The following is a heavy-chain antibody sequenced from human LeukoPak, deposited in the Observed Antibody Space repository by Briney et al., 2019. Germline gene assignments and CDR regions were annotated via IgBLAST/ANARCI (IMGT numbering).Heavy chain of an antibody. CDR2: IYSGGST. D-gene: IGHD1-26*01. CDR3: VKEEWVGGRNFFDY. CDR1: GFTVSSNY. Sequence: GGSLRLSCAASGFTVSSNYMSWVRQAPGKGLEWVSVIYSGGSTYYADSVKGRFTISRDNSKNTLYLQMNSLTAEDTAVYYCVKEEWVGGRNFFDYWGQGALVTVSS. J-gene: IGHJ4*02. V-gene: IGHV3-66*01.